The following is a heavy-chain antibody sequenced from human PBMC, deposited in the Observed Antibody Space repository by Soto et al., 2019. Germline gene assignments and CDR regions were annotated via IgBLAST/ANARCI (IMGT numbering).Heavy chain of an antibody. D-gene: IGHD3-10*01. Sequence: EVQLLESGGGLVQPGGSLRLSCAASGFTFSNYAMSWVRQAPEKGLEWVSSISGSGRNTYYADSVKGRFTISRDNSKNTLYLQMSSLTAEDTAVYYCAKIWGFGEPPRGYWGQGILVTVSS. CDR3: AKIWGFGEPPRGY. CDR2: ISGSGRNT. V-gene: IGHV3-23*01. CDR1: GFTFSNYA. J-gene: IGHJ4*02.